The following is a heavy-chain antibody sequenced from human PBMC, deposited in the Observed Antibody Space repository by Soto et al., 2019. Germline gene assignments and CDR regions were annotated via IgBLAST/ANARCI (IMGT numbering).Heavy chain of an antibody. D-gene: IGHD2-15*01. CDR1: GFAFSSYG. CDR2: ISYDGSNK. Sequence: PGGSLRLSCAASGFAFSSYGMHWVRQAPGKGLEWVAVISYDGSNKYYADSVKGRFTISRDNSKNTLYLQMNSLRAEDTAVYYCAKAVGYCSGGSCYSSYYFDYWGQGTLVTVSS. CDR3: AKAVGYCSGGSCYSSYYFDY. V-gene: IGHV3-30*18. J-gene: IGHJ4*02.